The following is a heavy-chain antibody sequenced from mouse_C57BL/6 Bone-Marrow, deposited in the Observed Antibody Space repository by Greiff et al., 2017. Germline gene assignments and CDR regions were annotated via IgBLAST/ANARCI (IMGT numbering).Heavy chain of an antibody. Sequence: EVQLQESGPGLVKPSQSLSLTCSVTGYSITSGYYWNWIRQFPGNKLEWMGYISYDGSNNYNPSLKNRISITRDTSKNQFFLKLNSVTTEDTATYYCARGLLRHWDAMDYWGQGTSVTVSS. D-gene: IGHD1-2*01. V-gene: IGHV3-6*01. CDR3: ARGLLRHWDAMDY. J-gene: IGHJ4*01. CDR2: ISYDGSN. CDR1: GYSITSGYY.